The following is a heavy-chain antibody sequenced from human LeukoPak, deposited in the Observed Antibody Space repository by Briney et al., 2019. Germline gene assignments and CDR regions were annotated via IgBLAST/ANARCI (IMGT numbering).Heavy chain of an antibody. Sequence: SQTLSLTCAISGDSVSSNSAAWNWIRQSPSRGLEWLGRTYYRSKWYNDYAVSVKSRITINPDTSKNQFSLQLNSVTPEDTAVYYCAREQVAVAGTTNYYYGMDVWGQGTTVTVSS. CDR2: TYYRSKWYN. CDR1: GDSVSSNSAA. V-gene: IGHV6-1*01. J-gene: IGHJ6*02. D-gene: IGHD6-19*01. CDR3: AREQVAVAGTTNYYYGMDV.